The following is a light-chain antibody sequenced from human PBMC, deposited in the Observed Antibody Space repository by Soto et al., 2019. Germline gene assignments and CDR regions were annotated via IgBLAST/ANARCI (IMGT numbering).Light chain of an antibody. J-gene: IGLJ2*01. CDR2: DLN. Sequence: QSALTQPHSVSGSPGQSVAISCTGTNSDVGAYNYVSWYQHHPGNAPKLIIYDLNKRPSGVPDRFSASKSGTTATLSISGLHLDDEADYYCGAYAGSPTSLLFGGGTKLTVL. V-gene: IGLV2-11*01. CDR1: NSDVGAYNY. CDR3: GAYAGSPTSLL.